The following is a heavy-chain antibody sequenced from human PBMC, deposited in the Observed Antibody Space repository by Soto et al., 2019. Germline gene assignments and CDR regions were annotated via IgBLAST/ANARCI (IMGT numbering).Heavy chain of an antibody. D-gene: IGHD2-21*01. Sequence: EVQLVESGGGLVKPGGSLRLSCAASGFTFNTYDMNWVRQAPGKGLEWVSSITTSSAYIYYADSLKGRITISRDNAKNSLLLQMNSIRAEDTAVYYCVRSGTARLLRHSWFDTWGQGTLVTVSS. V-gene: IGHV3-21*01. CDR3: VRSGTARLLRHSWFDT. CDR2: ITTSSAYI. J-gene: IGHJ5*02. CDR1: GFTFNTYD.